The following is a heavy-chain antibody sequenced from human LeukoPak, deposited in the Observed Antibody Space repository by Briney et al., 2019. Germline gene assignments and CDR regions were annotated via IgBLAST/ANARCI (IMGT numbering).Heavy chain of an antibody. CDR2: IYSGGST. CDR3: ARESSYSRLDY. D-gene: IGHD6-13*01. CDR1: GFTVSSNY. V-gene: IGHV3-53*01. Sequence: GGSLRLSCAASGFTVSSNYMGWVRQAPGKGLEWVSVIYSGGSTYYADSVKGRFTISRDNSENTLYLQMNSLRAEDTAVYYCARESSYSRLDYWGQGTLVTVSS. J-gene: IGHJ4*02.